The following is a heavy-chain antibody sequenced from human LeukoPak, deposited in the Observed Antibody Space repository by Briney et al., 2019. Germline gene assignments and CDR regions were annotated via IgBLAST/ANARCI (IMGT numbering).Heavy chain of an antibody. V-gene: IGHV3-23*01. J-gene: IGHJ6*03. CDR2: ISGSGGST. D-gene: IGHD2-15*01. CDR1: GFTFNSYA. CDR3: AKVGGDCSGGKCYELPWSYYYMDV. Sequence: GGSLRLSCAASGFTFNSYAMSWVRQAPGKGLEWVSAISGSGGSTYYADSVKGRFTISRDNSKNTLYLQMNSLRAEDTAVYYCAKVGGDCSGGKCYELPWSYYYMDVWGKGTTVTIPS.